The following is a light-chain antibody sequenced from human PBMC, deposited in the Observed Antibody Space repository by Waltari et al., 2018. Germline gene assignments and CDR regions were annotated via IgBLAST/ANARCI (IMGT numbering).Light chain of an antibody. CDR2: DAS. CDR3: QQRHSWPLT. V-gene: IGKV3-11*01. Sequence: EIVLPHSPATLSLSPREIATLSCRASQGVSSYLGWYQQKPGQAPRLHIPDASNRATGIPARFSGSGSETDFTLTISSLEPEDFAVYYCQQRHSWPLTFGGGTRVEI. CDR1: QGVSSY. J-gene: IGKJ4*01.